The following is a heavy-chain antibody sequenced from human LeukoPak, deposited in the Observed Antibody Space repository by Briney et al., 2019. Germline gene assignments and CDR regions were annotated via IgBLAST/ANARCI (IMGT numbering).Heavy chain of an antibody. CDR3: AKRGVDTTMVVWGNYYYFDY. J-gene: IGHJ4*02. CDR2: ISGNGGST. D-gene: IGHD5-18*01. V-gene: IGHV3-23*01. Sequence: GGSLRLSCAASGFTFSSYGMSWVRQAPGKGLEWVSAISGNGGSTYYADSVKGRFTISRDNSKNTLYLQMNGLRAEDTAVYYCAKRGVDTTMVVWGNYYYFDYWGQGTLVTVSS. CDR1: GFTFSSYG.